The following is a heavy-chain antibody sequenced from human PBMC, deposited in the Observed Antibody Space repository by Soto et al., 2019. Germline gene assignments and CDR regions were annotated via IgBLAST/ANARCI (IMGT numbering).Heavy chain of an antibody. J-gene: IGHJ4*02. CDR2: ISNNSNYI. D-gene: IGHD6-6*01. CDR1: GFTFSSSG. CDR3: ARGKYSSSSSTFDY. Sequence: GGSLRLSCAAFGFTFSSSGMHWVRQAPGKGLEWVSLISNNSNYIYYADSVKGRFTISRDNAKSSLYLQMNSLRAEDTAVYYCARGKYSSSSSTFDYWGQGTLVTVSS. V-gene: IGHV3-21*01.